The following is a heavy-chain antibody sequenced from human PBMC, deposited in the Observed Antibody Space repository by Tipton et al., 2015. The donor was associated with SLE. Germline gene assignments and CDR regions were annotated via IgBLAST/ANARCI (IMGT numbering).Heavy chain of an antibody. CDR2: IWYDGSNK. D-gene: IGHD3-22*01. J-gene: IGHJ4*02. CDR1: GFTFSSYG. Sequence: SLRLSCAASGFTFSSYGMHWVRQAPGKGLEWVAVIWYDGSNKYYADSVKGRFTISRDNSKNTLYLQMNSLRAEDTAVYYCARDATNYYDSSGIRDWFDYWGQGTLVTVSS. CDR3: ARDATNYYDSSGIRDWFDY. V-gene: IGHV3-33*08.